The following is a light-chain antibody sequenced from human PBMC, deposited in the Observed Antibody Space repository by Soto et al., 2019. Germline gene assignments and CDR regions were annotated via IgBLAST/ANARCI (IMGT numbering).Light chain of an antibody. CDR2: EVN. CDR1: SSDVGGYKC. Sequence: SVLTQPPSASGSPGQSVTISCTGTSSDVGGYKCVSWYQQHPGKAPKLMIFEVNKRPSGVPDRLSGSKSGNTASLTVSGLQAEDEADYYCSSYAGINNLGVFGTGTKHTVL. J-gene: IGLJ1*01. CDR3: SSYAGINNLGV. V-gene: IGLV2-8*01.